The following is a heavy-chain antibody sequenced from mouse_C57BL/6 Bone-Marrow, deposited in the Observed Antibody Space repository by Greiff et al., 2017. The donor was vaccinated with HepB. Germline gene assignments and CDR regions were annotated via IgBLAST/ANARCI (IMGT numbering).Heavy chain of an antibody. CDR1: GYSITSGYY. CDR3: ARSLYYDYAAWFAY. J-gene: IGHJ3*01. D-gene: IGHD2-4*01. CDR2: ISYDGSN. V-gene: IGHV3-6*01. Sequence: EVKLQESGPGLVKPSQSLSLTCSVTGYSITSGYYWNWIRQFPGNKLEWMGYISYDGSNNYNPSLKNRISITRDTSKNQFFLKLNSVTTEDTATYYCARSLYYDYAAWFAYWGQGTLVTVSA.